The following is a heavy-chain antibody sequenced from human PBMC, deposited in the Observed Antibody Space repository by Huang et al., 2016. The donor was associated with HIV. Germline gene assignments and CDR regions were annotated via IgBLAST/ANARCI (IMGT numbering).Heavy chain of an antibody. CDR1: GYSFSSYW. D-gene: IGHD6-6*01. V-gene: IGHV5-51*01. Sequence: VQLVQSGAEVKKPGESLKISCKGSGYSFSSYWIAWVRQMPGKGMEWMGIIFPDDSDTTYSPSFEGQVTISADKSIGTAYLQWSSLKASDTAMYYCARRFSSSSCYFDYWGQGSLVTVSS. J-gene: IGHJ4*02. CDR2: IFPDDSDT. CDR3: ARRFSSSSCYFDY.